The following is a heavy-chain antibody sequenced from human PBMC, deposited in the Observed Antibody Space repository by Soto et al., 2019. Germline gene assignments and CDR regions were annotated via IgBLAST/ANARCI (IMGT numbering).Heavy chain of an antibody. D-gene: IGHD2-2*02. V-gene: IGHV1-8*01. CDR3: ARGKRYTNDY. CDR2: MSPNNGRT. Sequence: QVQLVQSGAEVRKPGSSVKVSCKTSGGLISKYSFNWVRQATGQGLEWMGWMSPNNGRTGYAQKFQGRVTMTRNTSSSTAYMELSSLRSEDTAVYYCARGKRYTNDYWGQGTLVTVSS. J-gene: IGHJ4*02. CDR1: GGLISKYS.